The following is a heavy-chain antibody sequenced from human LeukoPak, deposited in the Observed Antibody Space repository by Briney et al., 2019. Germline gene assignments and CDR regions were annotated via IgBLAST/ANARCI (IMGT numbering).Heavy chain of an antibody. V-gene: IGHV3-23*01. J-gene: IGHJ4*02. CDR3: ARDYPASGIVTIFDY. Sequence: GGSLRLSCASSGFTFNNYAMTWVRQAPGKGLEWVSSITASGGSTYCADSVKGRFTISRDNSKNTLYLQMSSLRAEDTAVYYCARDYPASGIVTIFDYWGQGTLVAVSS. CDR2: ITASGGST. D-gene: IGHD6-13*01. CDR1: GFTFNNYA.